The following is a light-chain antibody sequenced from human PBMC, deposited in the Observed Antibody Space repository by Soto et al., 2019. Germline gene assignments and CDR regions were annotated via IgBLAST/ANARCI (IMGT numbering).Light chain of an antibody. CDR1: QSISTY. J-gene: IGKJ4*01. V-gene: IGKV1-39*01. CDR3: QQSHDSPVT. CDR2: GAS. Sequence: DIQMTQSPSSLSVSVGDRVIITCRSSQSISTYVNWYEQKPGKAPKLLIYGASTLQSGVPSRFSGSGSGTDFTLTISSLQPEDSGTYYCQQSHDSPVTFGGGTKVDIK.